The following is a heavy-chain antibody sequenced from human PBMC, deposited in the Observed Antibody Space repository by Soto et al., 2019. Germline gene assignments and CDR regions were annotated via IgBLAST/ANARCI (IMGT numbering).Heavy chain of an antibody. CDR2: IYYSGST. J-gene: IGHJ6*03. V-gene: IGHV4-59*01. Sequence: SETLSLTCTVSGGSISSYYRSWIRQPPGKGLEWIGYIYYSGSTNYNPSLKSRVTISVDTSKNQFSLKLSSVTAADTAVYYCARSYSSSLFYYYYMDVWGKGTTVTVSS. CDR1: GGSISSYY. D-gene: IGHD6-6*01. CDR3: ARSYSSSLFYYYYMDV.